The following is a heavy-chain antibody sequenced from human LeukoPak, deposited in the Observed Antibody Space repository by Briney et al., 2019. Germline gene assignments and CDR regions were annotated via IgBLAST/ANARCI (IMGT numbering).Heavy chain of an antibody. D-gene: IGHD4/OR15-4a*01. CDR3: AKDGVGSNDYHAFDK. CDR1: GFTFRSFG. Sequence: GGSLRLSCTASGFTFRSFGMHWVRQAPGKGLEWVAMIWYHGNNEYYADSVKGRFIISRDNSKNTLYLQMNSLRPEDTAVYYCAKDGVGSNDYHAFDKWGQGTVVTVAP. J-gene: IGHJ3*02. V-gene: IGHV3-30*02. CDR2: IWYHGNNE.